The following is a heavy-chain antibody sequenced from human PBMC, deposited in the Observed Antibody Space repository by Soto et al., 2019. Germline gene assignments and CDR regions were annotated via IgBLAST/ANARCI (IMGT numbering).Heavy chain of an antibody. Sequence: QVQLVQSAAEVKKPGSSVKVSCKASGGTLSSYVISWVRQAPGQGLDWMGGIIPIFGTTTYGEKFQGRVTITADESTSTNYMELSSLKSEDTAVYYCAGDPRQDCSGESCYYSWGQGTLVTVSS. CDR1: GGTLSSYV. CDR2: IIPIFGTT. D-gene: IGHD2-15*01. V-gene: IGHV1-69*01. CDR3: AGDPRQDCSGESCYYS. J-gene: IGHJ4*02.